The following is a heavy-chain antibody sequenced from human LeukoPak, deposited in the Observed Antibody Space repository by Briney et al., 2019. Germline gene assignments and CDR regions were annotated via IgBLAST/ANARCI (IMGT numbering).Heavy chain of an antibody. V-gene: IGHV3-48*04. D-gene: IGHD6-19*01. Sequence: GGSLRLSCAASGFIFSSYSMKWVRQAPGKGLEWVSYISSSSTTIYYADSVKGRFTISRDNAKNSLYLQMNSLRAEDTAVYYCARGGGWYPFDYWGQGTLVTVSS. CDR1: GFIFSSYS. CDR3: ARGGGWYPFDY. CDR2: ISSSSTTI. J-gene: IGHJ4*02.